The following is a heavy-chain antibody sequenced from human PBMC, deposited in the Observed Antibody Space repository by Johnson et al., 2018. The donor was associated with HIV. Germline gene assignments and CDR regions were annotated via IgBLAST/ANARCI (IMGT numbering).Heavy chain of an antibody. V-gene: IGHV3-30*04. D-gene: IGHD5-18*01. CDR2: ISYNEDKK. CDR1: GFTFRTFP. Sequence: QVQLVESGGGVVQPGRSLRLSCAASGFTFRTFPMHWVRQAPGKGLEWMAFISYNEDKKYYADSVKGRFTISRDNSKNILYLQMNSLRAEDTATYYCARLPSGYNRDTFNIWGQGTMVTVSS. CDR3: ARLPSGYNRDTFNI. J-gene: IGHJ3*02.